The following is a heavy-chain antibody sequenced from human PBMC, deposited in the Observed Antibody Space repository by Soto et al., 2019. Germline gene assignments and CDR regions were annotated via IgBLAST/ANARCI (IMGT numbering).Heavy chain of an antibody. Sequence: SETLSLTCTVSGGSISSNNYYWGWIRQPPGKGLEWIGSIYFGGSTYYNPSLMSRVTISVDTSKNQFSLKLTSVTAADTAVYYCARLEVTHTYYCYGMDVWGQGTTVTVSS. CDR2: IYFGGST. CDR3: ARLEVTHTYYCYGMDV. D-gene: IGHD2-21*02. J-gene: IGHJ6*02. V-gene: IGHV4-39*01. CDR1: GGSISSNNYY.